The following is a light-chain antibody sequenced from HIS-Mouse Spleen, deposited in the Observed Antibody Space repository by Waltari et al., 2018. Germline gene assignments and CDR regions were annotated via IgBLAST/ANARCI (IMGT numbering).Light chain of an antibody. CDR2: GDS. CDR3: QVWDSSSDHVV. V-gene: IGLV3-21*03. J-gene: IGLJ2*01. Sequence: SYVLTQPPSVSVAPGKTARITCGGNNIGRKSVHWYQQKPGQAPVLGVYGDSDRPSGIPERFSGSNSGNTATLTISRVEAGDEADYYCQVWDSSSDHVVFGGGTKLTVL. CDR1: NIGRKS.